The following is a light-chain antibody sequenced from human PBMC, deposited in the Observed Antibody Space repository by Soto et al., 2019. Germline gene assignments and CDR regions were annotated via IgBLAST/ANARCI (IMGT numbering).Light chain of an antibody. CDR2: DVS. Sequence: QSALTQPASVSGSPGQSIAISCTGTSTDVGGFNYVSWYQQHPGKAPKLMIYDVSYRTSGVSDRFSGSKSGSTASLTISGLQAEDEADYYCSSYTSSSTYVFGTGTKLTVL. V-gene: IGLV2-14*01. CDR1: STDVGGFNY. J-gene: IGLJ1*01. CDR3: SSYTSSSTYV.